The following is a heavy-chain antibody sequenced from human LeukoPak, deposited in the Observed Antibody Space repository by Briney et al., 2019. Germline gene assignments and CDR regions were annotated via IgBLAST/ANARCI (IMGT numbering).Heavy chain of an antibody. J-gene: IGHJ5*02. V-gene: IGHV3-9*01. CDR1: GFTFDDYA. CDR3: ARDVPHNWFDT. Sequence: GGSLRLSCAASGFTFDDYAMHWVRHAPGKGLEWVSGISWNSGSIGYADSVKGRFTISRDNAKNTLYLQMNSLRAEDTAVYYCARDVPHNWFDTWGQGTLVTVSS. CDR2: ISWNSGSI.